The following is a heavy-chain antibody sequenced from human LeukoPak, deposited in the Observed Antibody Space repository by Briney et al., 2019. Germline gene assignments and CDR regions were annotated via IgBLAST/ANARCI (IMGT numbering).Heavy chain of an antibody. D-gene: IGHD5-24*01. V-gene: IGHV3-23*01. J-gene: IGHJ4*02. Sequence: GASLRLSCEASGFTFINYGMSWVRQAPGKGLEWVSGISGSGGYTYYADSVKGRFTISRDDSKNTLYLQMNSLRAEDTAVYYCAKGGWLEYWGQGTLVTVSS. CDR3: AKGGWLEY. CDR2: ISGSGGYT. CDR1: GFTFINYG.